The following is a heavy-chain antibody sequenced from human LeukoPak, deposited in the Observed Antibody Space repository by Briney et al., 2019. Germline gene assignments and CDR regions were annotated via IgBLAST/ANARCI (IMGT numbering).Heavy chain of an antibody. D-gene: IGHD6-19*01. CDR1: GCSFTSYW. J-gene: IGHJ4*02. V-gene: IGHV5-51*01. CDR3: ARLGGIAVAGSRLDY. CDR2: IYPGDSDT. Sequence: GGSLKISCKGSGCSFTSYWIGWVRQLPGKGLEGMGIIYPGDSDTRYSPSFQGQVTISADKSISTAYLQWSSLKASDTAMYYCARLGGIAVAGSRLDYWGQGTLVTVSS.